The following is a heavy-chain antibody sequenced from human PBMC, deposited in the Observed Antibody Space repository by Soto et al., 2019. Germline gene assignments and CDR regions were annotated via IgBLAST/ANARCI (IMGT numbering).Heavy chain of an antibody. J-gene: IGHJ3*02. CDR3: AITMPPPSAAFDI. CDR2: IYYSGST. D-gene: IGHD3-10*01. V-gene: IGHV4-31*03. Sequence: QVQLQESGPGLVKPSQTLSVTCTVSGGSISSGGYYWSWIRQHPGKGLEWIGYIYYSGSTYYNPSLKSRVTISVDTSKNQFSLKLSSVTAADTAVYYCAITMPPPSAAFDIWGQGTMVTVSS. CDR1: GGSISSGGYY.